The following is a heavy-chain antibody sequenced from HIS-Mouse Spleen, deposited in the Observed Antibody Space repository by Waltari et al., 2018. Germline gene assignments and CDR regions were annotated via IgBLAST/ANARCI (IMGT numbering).Heavy chain of an antibody. CDR2: IYTSGST. CDR1: GGSISSYY. D-gene: IGHD3-3*01. CDR3: ARDFHDFWSGYYGGDKKHDAFDI. V-gene: IGHV4-4*07. Sequence: QVQLQESGPGLVKPSETLSLTCTVSGGSISSYYWSWIRQPAGKGLEWIGRIYTSGSTNSSPSLKSRFTRSVDQSKNQFALKLSSVTAADTAVYYCARDFHDFWSGYYGGDKKHDAFDIWGQWTMVTASS. J-gene: IGHJ3*02.